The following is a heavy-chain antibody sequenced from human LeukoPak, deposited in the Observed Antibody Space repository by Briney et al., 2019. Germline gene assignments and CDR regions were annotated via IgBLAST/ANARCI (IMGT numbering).Heavy chain of an antibody. J-gene: IGHJ6*02. CDR2: FSHSGST. CDR1: GDPISPYY. V-gene: IGHV4-59*13. D-gene: IGHD1-14*01. CDR3: ARGGNYYYHGMDV. Sequence: SETLSLTCTVSGDPISPYYGIWIRHSPGKGLECIGYFSHSGSTNYSLSRGSRVTISVDTSKNQFSLKLTSVTAADTAVYFCARGGNYYYHGMDVWGQGTTVTVSS.